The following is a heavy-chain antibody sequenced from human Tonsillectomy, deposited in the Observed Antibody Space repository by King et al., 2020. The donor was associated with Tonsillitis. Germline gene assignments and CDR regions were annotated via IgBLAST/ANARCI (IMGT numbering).Heavy chain of an antibody. Sequence: VQLVESGGGVVQPGRSLRLSCAASGFTFSSYVLYWVRQPPGKGLEWVAVISLDGNNCQYADSVKGRFTISRDNSNKKVFLQMNSLRPEDTAVYSCARQFESLKILGNGYMDVWGKGTMVTVSS. CDR1: GFTFSSYV. V-gene: IGHV3-30*04. J-gene: IGHJ6*03. CDR3: ARQFESLKILGNGYMDV. D-gene: IGHD1-14*01. CDR2: ISLDGNNC.